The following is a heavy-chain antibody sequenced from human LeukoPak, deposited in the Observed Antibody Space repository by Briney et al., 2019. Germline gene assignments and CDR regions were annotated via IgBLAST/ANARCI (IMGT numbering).Heavy chain of an antibody. J-gene: IGHJ4*02. D-gene: IGHD3-10*01. CDR2: INAGNGNT. V-gene: IGHV1-3*01. CDR3: AIGGYGSGSYLDY. Sequence: ASVKVSCTASGYTFTSYAMHWVRQAPGQRLEWMGWINAGNGNTKYSQKFQGRVTITRDTSASTAYMELSSLRSEDTAVYYCAIGGYGSGSYLDYWGQGTLVTVSS. CDR1: GYTFTSYA.